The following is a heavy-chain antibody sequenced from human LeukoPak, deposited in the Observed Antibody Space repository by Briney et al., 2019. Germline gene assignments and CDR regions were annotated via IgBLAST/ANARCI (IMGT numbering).Heavy chain of an antibody. CDR2: IYYSGST. Sequence: SETLFLTCTVSGGSISSSSYYWGWIRQPPGKGLEWIGSIYYSGSTYYNPSLKSRVTISVDTSKNQFSLKLSSVTAADTAVYYCARAYGSGPERWFDPWGQGTLVTVSS. V-gene: IGHV4-39*01. J-gene: IGHJ5*02. CDR1: GGSISSSSYY. D-gene: IGHD3-10*01. CDR3: ARAYGSGPERWFDP.